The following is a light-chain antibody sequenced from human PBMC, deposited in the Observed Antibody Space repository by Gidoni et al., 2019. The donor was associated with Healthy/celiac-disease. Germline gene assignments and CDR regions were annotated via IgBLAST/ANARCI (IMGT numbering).Light chain of an antibody. V-gene: IGKV3-20*01. CDR3: QQYGSSPPYT. Sequence: EIVFTQSPGTLSLSPGERATLPCRASQSVSSSYLAWYQQKPGQAPRLLIYGASSRATGIPDRCSGSGSGTDFTLTISRLEPEDFAVYYCQQYGSSPPYTFGQGTKLEIK. CDR1: QSVSSSY. CDR2: GAS. J-gene: IGKJ2*01.